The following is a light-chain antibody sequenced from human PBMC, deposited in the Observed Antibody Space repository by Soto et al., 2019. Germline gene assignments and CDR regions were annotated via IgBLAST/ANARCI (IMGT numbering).Light chain of an antibody. J-gene: IGKJ2*01. CDR1: QSVSND. V-gene: IGKV3D-15*01. CDR3: QQYYNWPPMYT. Sequence: IVMTQSPATLSVSPGERATLSCRASQSVSNDLAWYQQKPGQAPRLLIYGASTRSTGIPARFSGTGSGTEFTLTISSLQSEDFAVYYCQQYYNWPPMYTFGQGTKLEIK. CDR2: GAS.